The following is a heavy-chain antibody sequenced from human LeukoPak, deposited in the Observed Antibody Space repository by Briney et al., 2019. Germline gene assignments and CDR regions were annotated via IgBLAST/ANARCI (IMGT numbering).Heavy chain of an antibody. CDR1: GVTFNNYA. J-gene: IGHJ4*02. D-gene: IGHD6-19*01. V-gene: IGHV3-23*01. Sequence: PGGSLRLSCAASGVTFNNYAMKWVRHALGQGLDCISVISGSGYSTYHADSVKGRFTISRDNSKSTLYLQMDSLRVEDTAIYYCAKYSFDDGLVCDYWGQGTLVTVSS. CDR2: ISGSGYST. CDR3: AKYSFDDGLVCDY.